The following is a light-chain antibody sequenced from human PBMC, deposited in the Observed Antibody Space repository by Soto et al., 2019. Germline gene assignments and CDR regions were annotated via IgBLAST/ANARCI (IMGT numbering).Light chain of an antibody. CDR2: SAS. V-gene: IGKV3-15*01. CDR1: QSVSTS. CDR3: QQYIHCYS. Sequence: EVVMTQSPATLSVFPGERVTLSCRASQSVSTSIAWYQQKPGQAPRLLIYSASTRATGIPARFSGSGSGTEFALTISSLQSEDFAVYYCQQYIHCYSFGQGTELEIK. J-gene: IGKJ2*01.